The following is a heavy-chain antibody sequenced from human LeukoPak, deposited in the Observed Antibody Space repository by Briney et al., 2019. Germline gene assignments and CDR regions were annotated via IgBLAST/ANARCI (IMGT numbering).Heavy chain of an antibody. J-gene: IGHJ4*02. CDR3: AREGDSGSFDY. D-gene: IGHD1-26*01. Sequence: GGSLRLSCAASGFTFSSYSMNRVRQAPGKGLEWVSYISSSSSTIYYADSVKGRFTISRDNAKNSLYLQMNSLRAEDTAVYYCAREGDSGSFDYWGQGTLVTVSS. CDR2: ISSSSSTI. V-gene: IGHV3-48*01. CDR1: GFTFSSYS.